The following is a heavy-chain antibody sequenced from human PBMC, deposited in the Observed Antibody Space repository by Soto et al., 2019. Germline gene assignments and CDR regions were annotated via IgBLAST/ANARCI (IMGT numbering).Heavy chain of an antibody. CDR2: IIPIFGTA. CDR3: ASEPSFEYSNSSFMKPKPKDPSGVLNWFDP. J-gene: IGHJ5*02. CDR1: GGTFSSYA. V-gene: IGHV1-69*13. D-gene: IGHD6-6*01. Sequence: SVKVSCKASGGTFSSYAISWVRQAPGQGLEWMGGIIPIFGTANYAQKFQGRVTITADESTSTAYMELSSLRSEDTAVYYCASEPSFEYSNSSFMKPKPKDPSGVLNWFDPWGQGTLVTVSS.